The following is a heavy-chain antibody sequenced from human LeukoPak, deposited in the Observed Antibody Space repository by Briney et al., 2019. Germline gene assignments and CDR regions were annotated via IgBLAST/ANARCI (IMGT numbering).Heavy chain of an antibody. CDR3: ARHIGGGIEDMDV. CDR2: IYVTGN. Sequence: PSETLSLTCTVSGGSIGTYYWSWLRQSPGKGLEWIGYIYVTGNRYNPYLQSRVTISVDTARNQFFLKMSSVTPADTAVYYCARHIGGGIEDMDVWGKGTKVTVSS. J-gene: IGHJ6*03. D-gene: IGHD3-16*02. V-gene: IGHV4-59*08. CDR1: GGSIGTYY.